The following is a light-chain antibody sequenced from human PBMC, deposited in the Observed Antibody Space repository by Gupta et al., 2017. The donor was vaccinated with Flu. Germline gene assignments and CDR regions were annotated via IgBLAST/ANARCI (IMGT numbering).Light chain of an antibody. Sequence: SYVLTQPPSVSVAPGKTARITCGGNNIGSKSVHWYQQRPGQAPVVAAHDDSDRPSGIPERFSGSNSGNTATLTISTVEAGDEADYYCQVWDSSSDHFVIFGGGTKLTVL. V-gene: IGLV3-21*03. CDR1: NIGSKS. CDR2: DDS. J-gene: IGLJ2*01. CDR3: QVWDSSSDHFVI.